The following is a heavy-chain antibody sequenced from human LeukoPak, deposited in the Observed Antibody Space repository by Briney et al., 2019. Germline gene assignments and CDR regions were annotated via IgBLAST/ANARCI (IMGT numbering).Heavy chain of an antibody. J-gene: IGHJ4*02. Sequence: GASVKVSCTASGFTFTSSAVQWVRQARGQRLEWIGWIVVGSGNTNYAQKFQERVTITRDMSTSTAYMELSSLRSEDTAVYYCARDEVGATPGAVNWGQGTLVTVSS. CDR3: ARDEVGATPGAVN. CDR1: GFTFTSSA. V-gene: IGHV1-58*01. D-gene: IGHD1-26*01. CDR2: IVVGSGNT.